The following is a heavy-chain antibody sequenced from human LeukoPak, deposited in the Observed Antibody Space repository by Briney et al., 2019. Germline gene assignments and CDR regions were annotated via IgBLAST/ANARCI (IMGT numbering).Heavy chain of an antibody. V-gene: IGHV1-18*01. Sequence: ASVKVSCKASGYTFTSYGISWERQAPGQGLEWMGWISAYNGNTNYAQKLQGRVTMTTDTSTSTAYMELRTLRSDDTAMYFCASTRILSGGSFDAWGQGTMVIVSS. CDR1: GYTFTSYG. CDR2: ISAYNGNT. J-gene: IGHJ3*01. CDR3: ASTRILSGGSFDA. D-gene: IGHD3-10*01.